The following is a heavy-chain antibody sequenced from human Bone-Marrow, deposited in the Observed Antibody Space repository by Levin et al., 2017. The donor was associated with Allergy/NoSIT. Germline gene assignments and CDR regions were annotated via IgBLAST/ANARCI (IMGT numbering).Heavy chain of an antibody. CDR1: GGPLSGYY. CDR2: LGPSGMT. Sequence: SQTLSLTCGVFGGPLSGYYWNWIRQAPGKGLEWLGELGPSGMTNDNPSLTSRLIISVDPSKNQFSLKLSSVTAADTALYFCARGRSGYYPNDAFDIWGQGAMVTVSS. D-gene: IGHD5-12*01. J-gene: IGHJ3*02. V-gene: IGHV4-34*01. CDR3: ARGRSGYYPNDAFDI.